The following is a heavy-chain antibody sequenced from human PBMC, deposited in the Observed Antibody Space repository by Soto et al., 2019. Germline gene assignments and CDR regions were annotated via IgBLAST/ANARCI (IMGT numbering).Heavy chain of an antibody. Sequence: SETLSLTCNVSGGPIKTGDYYWNWVRQPPGKGLEWIGYVFYSGATNYSPSLKSRAAISMDTSKNQFSLSLTSVTAADTAVYYCARAGFSYGHLLFWGQGIRVTVSS. J-gene: IGHJ4*02. CDR2: VFYSGAT. V-gene: IGHV4-30-4*01. CDR1: GGPIKTGDYY. CDR3: ARAGFSYGHLLF. D-gene: IGHD3-10*01.